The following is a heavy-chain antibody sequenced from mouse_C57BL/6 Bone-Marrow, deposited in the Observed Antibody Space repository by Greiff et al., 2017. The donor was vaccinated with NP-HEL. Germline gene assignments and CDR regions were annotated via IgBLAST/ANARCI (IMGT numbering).Heavy chain of an antibody. CDR3: AKDGSSLSAMDY. CDR2: IDPSDSYT. J-gene: IGHJ4*01. V-gene: IGHV1-50*01. CDR1: GYTFTSYW. D-gene: IGHD1-1*01. Sequence: VQLQQPGAELVKPGASVKLSCKASGYTFTSYWMQWVKQRPGQGLEWIGEIDPSDSYTNYNQKFKGKATLTVDTSSSTAYMQLSSLTSEDSAVYYCAKDGSSLSAMDYWGQGTSVTVSS.